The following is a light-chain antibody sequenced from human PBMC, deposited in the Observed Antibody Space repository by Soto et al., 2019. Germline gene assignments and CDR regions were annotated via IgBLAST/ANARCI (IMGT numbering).Light chain of an antibody. Sequence: DVVMTQSPLSLPVTLGQPASISCRSSQSLVYSDGNTYLNWFQQRPDQSPRRLIYKVSNRDSGVPDRFSGSGSGTDSTLKISRMQAQDVGVNFCMQGTDWAPSFGQGTKLEIK. CDR3: MQGTDWAPS. CDR2: KVS. J-gene: IGKJ2*01. CDR1: QSLVYSDGNTY. V-gene: IGKV2-30*01.